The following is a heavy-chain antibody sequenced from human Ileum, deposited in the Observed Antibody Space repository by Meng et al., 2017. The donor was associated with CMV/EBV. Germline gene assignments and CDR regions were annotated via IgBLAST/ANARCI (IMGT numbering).Heavy chain of an antibody. J-gene: IGHJ4*02. D-gene: IGHD3-9*01. Sequence: FTFSSYAMSWVRQAPGKGLEWVSMITANGGSTYYADSVKGRFTISRDNSKNTLYLQMNSLRADDTAVYFCAKDSHYDLLTGATDFDSWGQGTLVTVSS. CDR2: ITANGGST. CDR1: FTFSSYA. CDR3: AKDSHYDLLTGATDFDS. V-gene: IGHV3-23*01.